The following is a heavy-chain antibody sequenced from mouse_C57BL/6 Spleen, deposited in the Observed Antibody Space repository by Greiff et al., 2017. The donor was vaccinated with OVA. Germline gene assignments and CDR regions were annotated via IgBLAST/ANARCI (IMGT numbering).Heavy chain of an antibody. V-gene: IGHV1-39*01. J-gene: IGHJ3*01. CDR3: APGGCNSWFAY. Sequence: VQLQQSGPELVKPGASVKISCKASGYSFTDYNMNWVKQSNGKSLEWIGGINPNYGTTSYNQKVKGKATLTVDNSSSTAYMQLNSLTSEDSAVYDCAPGGCNSWFAYWGQGTLVTVSA. D-gene: IGHD2-1*01. CDR2: INPNYGTT. CDR1: GYSFTDYN.